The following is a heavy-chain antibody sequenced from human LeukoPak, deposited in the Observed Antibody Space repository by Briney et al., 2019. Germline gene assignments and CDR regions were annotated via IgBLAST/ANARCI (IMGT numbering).Heavy chain of an antibody. V-gene: IGHV1-69*05. D-gene: IGHD3-22*01. CDR2: IIPMFGTT. J-gene: IGHJ4*02. Sequence: SVKVSCKASGGTFNSFGFSWVRQAPGQGLEWMGAIIPMFGTTNYAQKFEGRVTITTDESTSTAYMALSSLRSEDTAVYYCARFHYYDSSGYYNPYFDYWGRGTLVTVSS. CDR3: ARFHYYDSSGYYNPYFDY. CDR1: GGTFNSFG.